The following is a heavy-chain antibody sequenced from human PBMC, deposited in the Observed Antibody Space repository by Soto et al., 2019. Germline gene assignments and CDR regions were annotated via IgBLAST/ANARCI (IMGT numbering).Heavy chain of an antibody. J-gene: IGHJ3*02. CDR3: ARTYSEGNQIGQGRDAFDI. CDR2: IYHRGNT. CDR1: GGSITSYF. D-gene: IGHD1-26*01. V-gene: IGHV4-59*01. Sequence: PSETLSLTCTVSGGSITSYFWTWIRQPPGKGLEWIGYIYHRGNTNYNPSLKSRVTFSVDTSKNQFSLKLSSVTAADTAVYYCARTYSEGNQIGQGRDAFDIWGQGTLVTVSS.